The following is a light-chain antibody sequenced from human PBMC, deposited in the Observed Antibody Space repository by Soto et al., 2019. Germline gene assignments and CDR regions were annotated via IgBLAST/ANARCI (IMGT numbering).Light chain of an antibody. CDR2: GAS. J-gene: IGKJ4*01. CDR3: QQFFSAVLT. V-gene: IGKV1-39*01. CDR1: ETISTF. Sequence: DIQLTQSPSSLSASLGDSITITCRANETISTFLNWYQVQPGKAPRLLVYGASYLQVGVPVRFRASGSGTPFTLTIDNLQREDLASYFCQQFFSAVLTFGGGTRVDI.